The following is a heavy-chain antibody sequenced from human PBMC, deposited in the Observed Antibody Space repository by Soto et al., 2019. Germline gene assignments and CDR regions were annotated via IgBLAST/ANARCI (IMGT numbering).Heavy chain of an antibody. Sequence: QPPGKGLEWIGEINHSGSSNYNPSLKSRVTISLDTSKIQFSLKLSSMTAADTAVYYCARVASYYYGMDVWGQGTTVTVSS. CDR2: INHSGSS. CDR3: ARVASYYYGMDV. J-gene: IGHJ6*02. V-gene: IGHV4-34*01.